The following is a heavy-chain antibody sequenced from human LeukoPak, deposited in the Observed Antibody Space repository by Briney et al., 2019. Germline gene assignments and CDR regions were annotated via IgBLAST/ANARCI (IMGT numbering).Heavy chain of an antibody. CDR3: ARRGGNWLDP. V-gene: IGHV5-51*01. CDR1: GYRFTSYW. CDR2: ISPANSET. D-gene: IGHD3-16*01. J-gene: IGHJ5*02. Sequence: PGESLKISCKGSGYRFTSYWIAWVRQKPGKGLELIGIISPANSETLYSPSFQGQVTMSADSSTAYLQWSSLKASDTAIYYCARRGGNWLDPWGQGTLVTVSS.